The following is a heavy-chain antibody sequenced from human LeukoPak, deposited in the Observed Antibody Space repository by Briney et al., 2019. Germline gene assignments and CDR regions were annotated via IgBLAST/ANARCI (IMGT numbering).Heavy chain of an antibody. J-gene: IGHJ3*02. D-gene: IGHD4-17*01. Sequence: GRSLRLSCAASGFTFSGSAMHWVRQASGKGLEWVGRIRSKANSYATAYAASVKGRFTISRDDSKNTAYLQMNSLKTEDTAVYYCTRWTYGDYHAFDIWGQGTMVTVSS. CDR3: TRWTYGDYHAFDI. CDR1: GFTFSGSA. V-gene: IGHV3-73*01. CDR2: IRSKANSYAT.